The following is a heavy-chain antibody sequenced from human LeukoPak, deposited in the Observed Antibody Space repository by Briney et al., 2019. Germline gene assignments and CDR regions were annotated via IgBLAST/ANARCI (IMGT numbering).Heavy chain of an antibody. Sequence: SETLSLTCTVSGGSISPYYWSWIRQPPGKGLEWIGYVYYNGGTNYNPSPKSRVTISADTSKNQFSLNLSSVTAADTAVYYCARQGRYMAAALHPNFDYWGQGTLVTVSS. CDR1: GGSISPYY. J-gene: IGHJ4*02. D-gene: IGHD6-13*01. CDR2: VYYNGGT. CDR3: ARQGRYMAAALHPNFDY. V-gene: IGHV4-59*08.